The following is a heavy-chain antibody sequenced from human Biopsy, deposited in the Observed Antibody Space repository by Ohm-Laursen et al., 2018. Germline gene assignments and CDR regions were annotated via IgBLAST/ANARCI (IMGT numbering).Heavy chain of an antibody. D-gene: IGHD3-16*01. CDR2: ISPNSGGT. CDR1: GYAVNDYF. CDR3: ARDIMNRIAGLVARSDVFDV. Sequence: SVKVSCKGSGYAVNDYFLHWLRQAPGQGPEWMGWISPNSGGTNYAQKFQGRVTMTTDTSTSTVYLELRRLISDDAAVYYCARDIMNRIAGLVARSDVFDVWGQGTLVTVSS. J-gene: IGHJ3*01. V-gene: IGHV1-2*02.